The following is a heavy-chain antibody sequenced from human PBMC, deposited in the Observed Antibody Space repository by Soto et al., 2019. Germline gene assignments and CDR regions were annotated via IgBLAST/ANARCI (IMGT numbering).Heavy chain of an antibody. CDR2: IYWDDDK. CDR3: VHRAAPQGNWDGGYFDS. CDR1: GFSLSTNGVG. V-gene: IGHV2-5*02. Sequence: QITLRESGPARVRPTQPLTLTCVFSGFSLSTNGVGVGWVRQPPGKALECLALIYWDDDKRYNPSLKSRLAITKDTSKNQVALTMTNVDPVDTATYFCVHRAAPQGNWDGGYFDSWGQGALVTVSS. D-gene: IGHD1-1*01. J-gene: IGHJ4*02.